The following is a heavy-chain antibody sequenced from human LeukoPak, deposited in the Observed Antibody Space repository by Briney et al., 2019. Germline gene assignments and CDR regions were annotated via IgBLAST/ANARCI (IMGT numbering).Heavy chain of an antibody. Sequence: PGGSLRLSCAASGFTLSNYWMIHWVRQVPGKGLQWVSRINNDGNLKTDGRDTGYADSVKGRFTISTDNAKNTLYLQMNSLGAEDTAVYYCAKDRESSGWTEGYFDLWGRGTLVTVSS. CDR2: INNDGNLKTDGRDT. D-gene: IGHD6-19*01. J-gene: IGHJ2*01. CDR1: GFTLSNYW. CDR3: AKDRESSGWTEGYFDL. V-gene: IGHV3-74*01.